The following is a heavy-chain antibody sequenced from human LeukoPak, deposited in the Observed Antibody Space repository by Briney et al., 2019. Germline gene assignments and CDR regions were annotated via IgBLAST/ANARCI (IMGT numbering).Heavy chain of an antibody. V-gene: IGHV1-18*01. CDR1: GGTFSSYA. Sequence: ASVKVSCKASGGTFSSYAISWVRQAPGQGLEWMGWISAYNSNTHYAQKFQGRVTMTRDTSISTAYMELSRLRSDDTAVYYCARVGGSGSSANDYWGQGTLVTVSS. CDR2: ISAYNSNT. CDR3: ARVGGSGSSANDY. D-gene: IGHD3-10*01. J-gene: IGHJ4*02.